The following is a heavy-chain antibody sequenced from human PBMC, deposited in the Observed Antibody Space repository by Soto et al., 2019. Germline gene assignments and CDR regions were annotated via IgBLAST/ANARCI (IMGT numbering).Heavy chain of an antibody. J-gene: IGHJ5*02. CDR2: ISAYNGDT. V-gene: IGHV1-18*04. CDR1: GYTFTNHG. D-gene: IGHD6-19*01. CDR3: AKDPSNTSGNRIWFDP. Sequence: QVHLVQSGAEVKKPGASVKVSCKASGYTFTNHGINWVRQAPGQGLEWMGWISAYNGDTKYAQKFQGRVTMTTDTSMSTAYMDLRSLRSDDTAVYYCAKDPSNTSGNRIWFDPWGQGTLVTVSS.